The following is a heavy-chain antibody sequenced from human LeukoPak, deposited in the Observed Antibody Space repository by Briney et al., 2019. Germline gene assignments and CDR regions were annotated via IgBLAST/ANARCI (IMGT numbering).Heavy chain of an antibody. D-gene: IGHD6-19*01. CDR1: GFTFSSYG. J-gene: IGHJ4*02. V-gene: IGHV3-33*01. Sequence: PGRSLRLSCAASGFTFSSYGMHWARQAPGKGLEWVAVIWYDGSNKYYADSVKGRFTISRDNSKNTLYLQMNSLRAEDTAVYYCARDGGVAAKDYWGQGTLVTVSS. CDR3: ARDGGVAAKDY. CDR2: IWYDGSNK.